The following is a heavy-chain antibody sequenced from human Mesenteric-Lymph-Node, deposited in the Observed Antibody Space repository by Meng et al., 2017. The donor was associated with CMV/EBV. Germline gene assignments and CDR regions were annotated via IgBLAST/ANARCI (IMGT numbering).Heavy chain of an antibody. J-gene: IGHJ6*02. Sequence: GESLKISCAASGFTFSSYEMHWVRQVIGKGLEWVSGIGTDDETYYPGSVKGRFTISRDNAKNSLYLQMNSLRGEDTALYYCAKDGGPTTMSYKGMDVWGQGTTVTVSS. CDR1: GFTFSSYE. CDR3: AKDGGPTTMSYKGMDV. CDR2: IGTDDET. V-gene: IGHV3-13*01. D-gene: IGHD1-26*01.